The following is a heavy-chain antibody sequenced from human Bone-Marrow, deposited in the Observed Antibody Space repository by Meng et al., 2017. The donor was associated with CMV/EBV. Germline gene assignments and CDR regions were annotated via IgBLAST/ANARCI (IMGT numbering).Heavy chain of an antibody. Sequence: VRQAPGQGLEWMGIINPSGGSTSYAQKFQGRVTMTRDTSTSTVYMELSSLRSEDTAVYYCATTRGYCSSTSCYRLVDYYYYYGMDVWGQGTTVTVSS. D-gene: IGHD2-2*01. CDR2: INPSGGST. CDR3: ATTRGYCSSTSCYRLVDYYYYYGMDV. J-gene: IGHJ6*02. V-gene: IGHV1-46*01.